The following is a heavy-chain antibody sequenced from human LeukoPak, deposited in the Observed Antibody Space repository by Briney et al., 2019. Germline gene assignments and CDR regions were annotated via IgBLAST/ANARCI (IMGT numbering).Heavy chain of an antibody. D-gene: IGHD2-15*01. CDR3: ARARPAHVVVVVAATRVWFDP. CDR2: MNPNSGNT. CDR1: GYTFTSYD. V-gene: IGHV1-8*01. J-gene: IGHJ5*02. Sequence: ASVKVSCKASGYTFTSYDINWVRQATGQGLEWMGWMNPNSGNTGYAQKFQGRVTMTRNTSISTAYMELSSLRSEDTAVYYCARARPAHVVVVVAATRVWFDPWGQGTLVTVSS.